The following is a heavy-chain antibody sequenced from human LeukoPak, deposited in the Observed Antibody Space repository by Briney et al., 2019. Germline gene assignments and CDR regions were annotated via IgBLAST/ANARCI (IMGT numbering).Heavy chain of an antibody. V-gene: IGHV3-21*01. D-gene: IGHD1-26*01. J-gene: IGHJ4*02. CDR3: AREAEWELLGFDY. Sequence: GGSLRLSCAASGFTFSSYSMNCVRQAPGKGLEWVSSISSSSSYIYYAGSVKGRFTISRDNAKNSLYLQMNSLRAEDTAVYYCAREAEWELLGFDYWGQGILVTVSS. CDR1: GFTFSSYS. CDR2: ISSSSSYI.